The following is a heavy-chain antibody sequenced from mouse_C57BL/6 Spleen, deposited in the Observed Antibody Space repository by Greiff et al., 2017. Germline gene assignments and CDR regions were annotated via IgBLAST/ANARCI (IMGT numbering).Heavy chain of an antibody. Sequence: EVKLEESGPGLVKPSQSLSLTCSVTGYSITSGYYWNWIRQFPGNKLEWMGYISYDGSNNYNPSLKNRISITRDTSKNQFFLKLNSVTTEDTATYYCAREGLGGYFDYWGQGTTLTVSS. CDR3: AREGLGGYFDY. CDR2: ISYDGSN. CDR1: GYSITSGYY. J-gene: IGHJ2*01. V-gene: IGHV3-6*01. D-gene: IGHD3-3*01.